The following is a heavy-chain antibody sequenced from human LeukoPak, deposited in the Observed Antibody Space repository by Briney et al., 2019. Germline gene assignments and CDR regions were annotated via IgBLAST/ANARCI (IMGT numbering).Heavy chain of an antibody. V-gene: IGHV4-28*01. Sequence: PSETLSLTCGVSGDSISSTNWWAWIRQPPGKGLEWIGYIHYSGTSYYNPSLKSRATMSVQTSKNQFSLKLSSVTAVDMAVYYCARTYCSTTTCYAFDYWGQGTLVTVSS. D-gene: IGHD2-2*01. J-gene: IGHJ4*02. CDR2: IHYSGTS. CDR3: ARTYCSTTTCYAFDY. CDR1: GDSISSTNW.